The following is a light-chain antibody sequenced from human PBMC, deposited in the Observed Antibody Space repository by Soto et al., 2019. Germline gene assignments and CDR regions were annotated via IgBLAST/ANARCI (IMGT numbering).Light chain of an antibody. J-gene: IGKJ3*01. Sequence: DIQMTQSPSSLSASIGDRVTITCQASQDINNYLNWYQQKPGKAPKLLIYDASNLETGVPSRFSGSGSGTHFIVTISSLQPEDFARYYCQQYDNLRPLFTFGPGTKVDLK. V-gene: IGKV1-33*01. CDR1: QDINNY. CDR3: QQYDNLRPLFT. CDR2: DAS.